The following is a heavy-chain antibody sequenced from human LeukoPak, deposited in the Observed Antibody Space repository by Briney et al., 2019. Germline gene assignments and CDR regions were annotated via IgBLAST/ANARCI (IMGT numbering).Heavy chain of an antibody. CDR3: ARDGGGVRYFDWENAPNYFDY. CDR1: GFTFSSYG. Sequence: GRSLRLSCAASGFTFSSYGMHWVRQAPGKGLEWVAAIWYDGSNKYYADSVKGRFTISRDNSKNTLYLQMNSLRAEDTAVYYCARDGGGVRYFDWENAPNYFDYWGQGTLVTVSS. CDR2: IWYDGSNK. J-gene: IGHJ4*02. D-gene: IGHD3-9*01. V-gene: IGHV3-33*01.